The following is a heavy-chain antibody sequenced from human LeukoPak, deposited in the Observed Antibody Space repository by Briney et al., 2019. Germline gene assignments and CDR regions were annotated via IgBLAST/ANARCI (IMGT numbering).Heavy chain of an antibody. CDR3: ARSRYLDYVEPPCLDY. CDR1: GFTFSDYY. Sequence: PGGSLRLSCAASGFTFSDYYMSWIRQAPGKGLEWVSYISSSGSTIYCADSVKGRFTISRDNAKNSLYLQMNSLRAEDTAVYYCARSRYLDYVEPPCLDYWGQGTLVTVSS. V-gene: IGHV3-11*01. J-gene: IGHJ4*02. CDR2: ISSSGSTI. D-gene: IGHD4-17*01.